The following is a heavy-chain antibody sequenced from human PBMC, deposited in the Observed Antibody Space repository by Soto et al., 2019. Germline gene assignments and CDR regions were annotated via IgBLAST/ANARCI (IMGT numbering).Heavy chain of an antibody. J-gene: IGHJ4*02. CDR2: IIPFFGTA. Sequence: SGKGSCNTSGGTFSTFGISWVRQAHVQGLEWMGGIIPFFGTAEYSQKFEDRITITADESTNTVYMDLRSLTSEDTAIYYCARTAPMDAGDKYYYDFWGQGALVTVSA. CDR1: GGTFSTFG. V-gene: IGHV1-69*01. D-gene: IGHD3-16*01. CDR3: ARTAPMDAGDKYYYDF.